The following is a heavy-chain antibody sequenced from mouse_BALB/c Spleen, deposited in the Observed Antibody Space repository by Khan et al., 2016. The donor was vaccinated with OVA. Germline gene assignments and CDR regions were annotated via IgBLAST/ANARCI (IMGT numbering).Heavy chain of an antibody. CDR2: INPKNGVT. D-gene: IGHD3-3*01. J-gene: IGHJ4*01. CDR3: ARDAGRY. V-gene: IGHV1-18*01. CDR1: GYTFTEYT. Sequence: EVQLQQSGPELVKPGASVKISCKTSGYTFTEYTLHWVKQSHGQSLEWIGVINPKNGVTSYNQKFKGKATLTVDKSSSTAYMEFRSLTSEDSAVYYCARDAGRYWGQGTSVTVSS.